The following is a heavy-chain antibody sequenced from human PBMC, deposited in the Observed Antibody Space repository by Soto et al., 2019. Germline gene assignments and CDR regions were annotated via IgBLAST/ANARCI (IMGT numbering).Heavy chain of an antibody. Sequence: SQTLSLTCAISGDSVSSNSVVWSWIRQSPSRGLEWLGRTYYRSKWYNDYATSVKSRITINPDTSKNQFSLQLDSVTPEDTAVYFCARGKEVNGIDYWGQVALVTVSS. D-gene: IGHD2-8*01. V-gene: IGHV6-1*01. CDR2: TYYRSKWYN. CDR3: ARGKEVNGIDY. J-gene: IGHJ4*02. CDR1: GDSVSSNSVV.